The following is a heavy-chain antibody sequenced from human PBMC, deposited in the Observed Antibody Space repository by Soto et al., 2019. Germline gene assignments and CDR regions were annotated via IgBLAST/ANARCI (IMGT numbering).Heavy chain of an antibody. D-gene: IGHD3-3*01. CDR1: GFTFSSYA. J-gene: IGHJ6*02. CDR3: AKEPQRITIFGVVTKHYYYGMDV. Sequence: GGSLRLSCAASGFTFSSYAMSWVRQAPGKGLEWVSAISGSGGSTYYADSVKGRFTIPRDNSKNTLYLQMNSLRAEDTAVYYCAKEPQRITIFGVVTKHYYYGMDVWGQGTTVTVSS. V-gene: IGHV3-23*01. CDR2: ISGSGGST.